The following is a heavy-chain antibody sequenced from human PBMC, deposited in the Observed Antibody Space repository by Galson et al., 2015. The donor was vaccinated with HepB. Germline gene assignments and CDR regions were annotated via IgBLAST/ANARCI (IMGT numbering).Heavy chain of an antibody. Sequence: SVKVSCKASGYTFTSYNVHWVRQAAGQGLEWMGWMNPNSGDTDYAQNFQGRLTMTRNTATRTAYLELSSLISEDTAIYFCATEGFNGGNDYWGQGNLGIVSS. J-gene: IGHJ4*02. V-gene: IGHV1-8*01. CDR3: ATEGFNGGNDY. CDR2: MNPNSGDT. D-gene: IGHD4-23*01. CDR1: GYTFTSYN.